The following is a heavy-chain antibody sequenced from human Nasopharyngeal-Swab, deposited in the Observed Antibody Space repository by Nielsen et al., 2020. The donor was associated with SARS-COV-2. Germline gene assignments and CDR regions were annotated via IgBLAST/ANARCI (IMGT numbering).Heavy chain of an antibody. CDR1: GFTFDGYA. V-gene: IGHV3-9*01. CDR3: ARVAYTAILFDYYYYMDV. J-gene: IGHJ6*03. Sequence: SLKISCAASGFTFDGYAMHWVRQAPGKGLEWVSGITWNSGSIDYADSVKGRFTISRDNAKNSLYLQMNSLRAEDTAVYYCARVAYTAILFDYYYYMDVWGKGTTVTVSS. D-gene: IGHD5-18*01. CDR2: ITWNSGSI.